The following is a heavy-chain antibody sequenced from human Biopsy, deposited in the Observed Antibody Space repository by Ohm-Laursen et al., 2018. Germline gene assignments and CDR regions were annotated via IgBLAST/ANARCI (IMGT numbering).Heavy chain of an antibody. Sequence: TLSLTCTVSSGSIISYYWTWIRQTPGKGLEWIGHVYNGGITNYNPSLKSRVTISKDTSKNQFSLQLSSVTAADTAVYYCARTPRDSFWSGSYKRGLWFDPWGQGTLVTVSS. D-gene: IGHD3-3*01. J-gene: IGHJ5*02. CDR1: SGSIISYY. CDR2: VYNGGIT. V-gene: IGHV4-59*01. CDR3: ARTPRDSFWSGSYKRGLWFDP.